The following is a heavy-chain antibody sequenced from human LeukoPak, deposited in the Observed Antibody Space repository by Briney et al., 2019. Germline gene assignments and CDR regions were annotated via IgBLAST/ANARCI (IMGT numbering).Heavy chain of an antibody. J-gene: IGHJ5*02. Sequence: PGGSLRLSCAASGFTFSSYEMNWVHQAPGKGLEWASYISSSGSTIYYADSVKGRFTISRDNAKNSLYLQMNSLRAEDTAVYYCAKDYSKTSYYGSGTYYRPNWFDPWGQGTLVTVSS. CDR1: GFTFSSYE. V-gene: IGHV3-48*03. CDR3: AKDYSKTSYYGSGTYYRPNWFDP. CDR2: ISSSGSTI. D-gene: IGHD3-10*01.